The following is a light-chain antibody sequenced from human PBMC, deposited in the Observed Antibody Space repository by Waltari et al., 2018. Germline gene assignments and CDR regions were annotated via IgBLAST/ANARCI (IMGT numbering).Light chain of an antibody. CDR2: DDS. J-gene: IGLJ3*02. Sequence: SSVLTQPPSVSVATGQTAKLSCGGNEIERRGVNWYQQMPGQAPVLVVYDDSDRPSGIPERFSGSHSGNTATLTIIRVEAGDEADYYCQVWDSTINFRVFGGGTKLTVL. CDR3: QVWDSTINFRV. CDR1: EIERRG. V-gene: IGLV3-21*02.